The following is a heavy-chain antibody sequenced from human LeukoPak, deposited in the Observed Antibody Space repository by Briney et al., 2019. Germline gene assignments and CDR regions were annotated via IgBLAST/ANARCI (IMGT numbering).Heavy chain of an antibody. CDR3: AREATGGSSYSFDY. CDR1: RYTFTDYF. D-gene: IGHD2-2*01. Sequence: ASVKVSCQASRYTFTDYFMHWVRQAPGRGLEWMGRMNPNYGGTNHAQKFQGRVTMTRDTSISTAYMDLSRLSSEATAVYYCAREATGGSSYSFDYWGQGTLVTVSS. V-gene: IGHV1-2*06. CDR2: MNPNYGGT. J-gene: IGHJ4*02.